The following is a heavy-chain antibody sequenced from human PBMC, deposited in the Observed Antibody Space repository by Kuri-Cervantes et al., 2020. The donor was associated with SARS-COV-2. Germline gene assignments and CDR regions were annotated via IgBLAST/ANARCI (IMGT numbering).Heavy chain of an antibody. CDR3: ARVKAATTIFGVVTALDAFDI. CDR1: GVTISSYY. Sequence: SETLSLTCTVSGVTISSYYRSWIRQPAGKGLEWIGRIYTSGSTNYNPSLKSRVTISVDTYKNQFSLKLSYVTGADAAMYYCARVKAATTIFGVVTALDAFDIWGQGTMVTVSS. V-gene: IGHV4-4*07. CDR2: IYTSGST. J-gene: IGHJ3*02. D-gene: IGHD3-3*01.